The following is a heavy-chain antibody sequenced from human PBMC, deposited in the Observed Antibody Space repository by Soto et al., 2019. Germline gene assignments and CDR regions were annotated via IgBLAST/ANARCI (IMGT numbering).Heavy chain of an antibody. CDR2: IYTSGST. V-gene: IGHV4-4*07. D-gene: IGHD6-19*01. Sequence: LSLTCTVSGGSISSYYWSWIRQPAGKGLEWIGRIYTSGSTNYNPSLKSRVTMSVDTSKNQFSLKLRSVTAADTAVYYCARVGMVGTVLGSWFDPWCQGTLVTVS. CDR1: GGSISSYY. J-gene: IGHJ5*02. CDR3: ARVGMVGTVLGSWFDP.